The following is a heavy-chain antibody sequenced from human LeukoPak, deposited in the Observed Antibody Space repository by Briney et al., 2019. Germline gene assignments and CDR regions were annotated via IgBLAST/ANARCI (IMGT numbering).Heavy chain of an antibody. Sequence: GGSLRLSCAASGFTFSSSAMSWVRQAPGKGLEWVSSISDRSGYTFYAESVRGRFTISRDNAKNSVSLHMTSLRAQDTAVYYCAMDLWARGETAAIGPFDSWGQGTLVIVSS. J-gene: IGHJ5*01. V-gene: IGHV3-23*01. CDR1: GFTFSSSA. CDR2: ISDRSGYT. D-gene: IGHD2-2*02. CDR3: AMDLWARGETAAIGPFDS.